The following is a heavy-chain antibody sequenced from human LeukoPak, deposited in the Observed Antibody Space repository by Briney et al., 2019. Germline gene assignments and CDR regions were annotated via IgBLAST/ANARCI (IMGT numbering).Heavy chain of an antibody. CDR3: ARGPLAFRRVAGIFS. Sequence: SDTLSLTCAVSAGSFNGYSYTWIRQPPGKGLEWIGEIIHSGGTSYNPSLKSRLTISVDTSRNQFTLKLTPVTAADTALYFCARGPLAFRRVAGIFSWGRGTQVTVSS. CDR2: IIHSGGT. CDR1: AGSFNGYS. D-gene: IGHD6-19*01. V-gene: IGHV4-34*01. J-gene: IGHJ5*02.